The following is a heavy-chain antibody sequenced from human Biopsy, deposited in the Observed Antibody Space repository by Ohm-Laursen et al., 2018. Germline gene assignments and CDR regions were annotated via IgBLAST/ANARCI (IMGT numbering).Heavy chain of an antibody. CDR3: ASRSLFFRYFAS. CDR1: GGSIGGGEYY. V-gene: IGHV4-31*01. CDR2: ISYSGTT. J-gene: IGHJ4*02. D-gene: IGHD3-9*01. Sequence: SQTLSLTCAVSGGSIGGGEYYWNWIRQHPGKGLEWIGLISYSGTTFYNPSLESLLTISIDTSKNHFSLRIDSVTAADTAVYYCASRSLFFRYFASWGQGTPVTVSS.